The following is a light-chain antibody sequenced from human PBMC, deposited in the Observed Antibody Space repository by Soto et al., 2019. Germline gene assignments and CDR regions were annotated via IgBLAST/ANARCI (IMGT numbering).Light chain of an antibody. Sequence: DIQMTQSPSSLSASVGDRVTITCRASQSISSYLNLYQQKPGKAPKLLIYGASSLQSGVPSRFSGSGSGTDFTLTISSLQPEDFATYHCKQSYSSPRTFGQGTKVDIK. CDR3: KQSYSSPRT. CDR2: GAS. V-gene: IGKV1-39*01. CDR1: QSISSY. J-gene: IGKJ1*01.